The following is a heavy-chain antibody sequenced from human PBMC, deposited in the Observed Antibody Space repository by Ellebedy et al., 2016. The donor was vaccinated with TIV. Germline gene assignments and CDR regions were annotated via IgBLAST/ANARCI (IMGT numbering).Heavy chain of an antibody. J-gene: IGHJ5*01. CDR3: ARNPPTYNWVDS. CDR1: GGSISRSSDY. CDR2: IYYSGNT. Sequence: PSETLSLTCIVSGGSISRSSDYWGWIRQPPGKGLEWIGNIYYSGNTDYTPSLKRRVTISVDTSQNQFSLQLRSVTAADTAVYYCARNPPTYNWVDSWGQGTLVTVSS. V-gene: IGHV4-39*01.